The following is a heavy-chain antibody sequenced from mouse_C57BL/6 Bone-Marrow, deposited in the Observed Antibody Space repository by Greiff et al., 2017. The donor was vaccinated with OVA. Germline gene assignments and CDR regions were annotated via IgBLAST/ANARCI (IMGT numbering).Heavy chain of an antibody. V-gene: IGHV5-17*01. J-gene: IGHJ1*03. CDR1: GFTFSDYG. D-gene: IGHD1-1*01. CDR3: ARETTGGYFDV. Sequence: DVHLVESGGGLVKPGGSLKLSCAASGFTFSDYGMHWVRQAPEKGLEWVAYISSGSSTIYYADTVKGRFTISRDNAKNTLFLQMTSLRSEDTAMYYCARETTGGYFDVWGTGTTVTVSS. CDR2: ISSGSSTI.